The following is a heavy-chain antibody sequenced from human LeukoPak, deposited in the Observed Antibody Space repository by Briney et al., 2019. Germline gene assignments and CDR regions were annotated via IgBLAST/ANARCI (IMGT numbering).Heavy chain of an antibody. CDR3: AREICGGDCYPYYYYMDV. D-gene: IGHD2-21*01. CDR2: IYTSGST. Sequence: SETLSLTCTVSGGSISSGSYYWSWIRQPAGKGLEWIGRIYTSGSTNYNPSLKSRVTISVDTSKNQFSLKLSSVTAADTAVYYCAREICGGDCYPYYYYMDVWGKGTTVTVSS. J-gene: IGHJ6*03. CDR1: GGSISSGSYY. V-gene: IGHV4-61*02.